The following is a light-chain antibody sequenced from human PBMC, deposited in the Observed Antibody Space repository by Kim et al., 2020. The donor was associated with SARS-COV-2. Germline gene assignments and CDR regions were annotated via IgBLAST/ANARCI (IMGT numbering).Light chain of an antibody. CDR2: DDS. V-gene: IGLV3-21*02. J-gene: IGLJ2*01. CDR1: DKVIKR. Sequence: ARGQRARITWGGDDKVIKRVAWDQQKSGQARVVVIYDDSDRPSGTPERFSGSNSGNTATLTISRVEAGDEADYYCHVWDYSSDQVVFGGGTKLTVL. CDR3: HVWDYSSDQVV.